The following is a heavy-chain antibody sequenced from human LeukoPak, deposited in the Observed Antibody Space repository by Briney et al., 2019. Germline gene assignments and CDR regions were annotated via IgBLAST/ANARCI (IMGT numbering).Heavy chain of an antibody. CDR1: GYTLTELS. D-gene: IGHD3-22*01. J-gene: IGHJ5*02. CDR3: ARVPHHELYDSSIT. V-gene: IGHV1-24*01. CDR2: FGPEDGET. Sequence: GASVKVSCKVSGYTLTELSMHWVRQAPGKGLEWMGGFGPEDGETIYAQKFQGRVTMTEDTSTDTAYMELSSLRSEDTAVYYCARVPHHELYDSSITWGQGTLVTVSS.